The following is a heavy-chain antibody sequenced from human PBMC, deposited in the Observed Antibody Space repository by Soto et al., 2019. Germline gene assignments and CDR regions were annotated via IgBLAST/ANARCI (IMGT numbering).Heavy chain of an antibody. D-gene: IGHD4-17*01. CDR1: GFTFSSYS. Sequence: GGSLRLSCAASGFTFSSYSMNWVRQAPGKGLEWVSSISSSSSYIYYADSVKGRFTISRDNAKNSLYLQMNSLRAEDTAVYYCARGYGNGDPIFDYWGQGTLVTVSS. CDR3: ARGYGNGDPIFDY. J-gene: IGHJ4*02. CDR2: ISSSSSYI. V-gene: IGHV3-21*01.